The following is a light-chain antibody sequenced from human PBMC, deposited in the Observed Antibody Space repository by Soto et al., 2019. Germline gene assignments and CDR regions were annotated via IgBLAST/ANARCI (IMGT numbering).Light chain of an antibody. V-gene: IGLV1-40*01. Sequence: QSVLTQPPSVSGAPGQRVTISCTGSSSNIGAGYDVHWYQHLPGTAPKLLILGNSVRPSGVPDRFSGSKSGTSASLAITGLQAEDEADYYCQSYDNSRGRVFGGGTKLTVL. CDR2: GNS. J-gene: IGLJ3*02. CDR3: QSYDNSRGRV. CDR1: SSNIGAGYD.